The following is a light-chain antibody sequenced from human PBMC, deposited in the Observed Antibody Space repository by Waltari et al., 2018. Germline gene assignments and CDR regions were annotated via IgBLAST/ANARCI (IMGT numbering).Light chain of an antibody. V-gene: IGLV1-40*01. J-gene: IGLJ1*01. CDR2: DNT. CDR1: SSNLGAGYD. CDR3: QSYDSSLSGFYV. Sequence: QSVLTQPPSVSGAPGQRVTISCTGSSSNLGAGYDVHWYQKLPGTAPKLLIYDNTNRPSGVPDRFSGSKSGTSASLAITGLQAEDEADYYCQSYDSSLSGFYVFGTGTRVTVL.